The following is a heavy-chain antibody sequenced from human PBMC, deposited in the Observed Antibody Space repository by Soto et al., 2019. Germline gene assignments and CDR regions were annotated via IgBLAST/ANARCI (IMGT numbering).Heavy chain of an antibody. D-gene: IGHD3-3*01. CDR2: IKKDGSEK. CDR1: GFTFSSYW. Sequence: EVQLVESGGGLVQPGGSLRLSCAASGFTFSSYWMSWVRQAPGKGLEWVANIKKDGSEKYYVDSVKGRFTISRDTAKNSLYLQMNSRRAEDTAVYYCARDFWLSATDEARFGYWGQGTLVTVSS. V-gene: IGHV3-7*03. J-gene: IGHJ4*02. CDR3: ARDFWLSATDEARFGY.